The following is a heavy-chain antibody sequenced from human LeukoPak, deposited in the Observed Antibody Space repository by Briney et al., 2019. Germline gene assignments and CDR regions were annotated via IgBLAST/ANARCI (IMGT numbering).Heavy chain of an antibody. Sequence: PSETLSLTCTVSGGSISSYYWSWIRQPAGKGLEWIGRIYTSGSTNYNPSLKSRVTMSVDASKNQFSLKLSSVTAAGTAVYYCARDAPTQQWLVPSRYYYYMDVWGKGTTVTVSS. CDR3: ARDAPTQQWLVPSRYYYYMDV. D-gene: IGHD6-19*01. J-gene: IGHJ6*03. CDR2: IYTSGST. V-gene: IGHV4-4*07. CDR1: GGSISSYY.